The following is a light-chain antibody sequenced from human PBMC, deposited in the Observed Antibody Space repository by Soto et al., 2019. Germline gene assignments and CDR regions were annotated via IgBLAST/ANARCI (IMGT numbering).Light chain of an antibody. Sequence: HSVLTQPPSASGTPGQRVTISCSGSSSNVGSNTVSWYQQLPGTAPKVLIYSDGQRPSGVPDRFSGSRSGSSASLAISGLQSGDEGDYYCASWEDSLNGWVIGGGTKLTVL. V-gene: IGLV1-44*01. CDR2: SDG. J-gene: IGLJ3*02. CDR3: ASWEDSLNGWV. CDR1: SSNVGSNT.